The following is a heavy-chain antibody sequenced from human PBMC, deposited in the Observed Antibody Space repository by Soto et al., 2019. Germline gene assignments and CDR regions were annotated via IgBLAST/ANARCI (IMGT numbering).Heavy chain of an antibody. J-gene: IGHJ4*02. Sequence: QVQLQESGPGLVKPSETLSLTCTVSGGSVSSGSYYWSWIRQPPGKGLEWIGYIYYSGSTNYNPSLRRRVTISVDTSKNQFSLKLSSVTAADTAVYYCAGGTPTPREVDYWGQGTLVTVSS. CDR1: GGSVSSGSYY. V-gene: IGHV4-61*01. CDR3: AGGTPTPREVDY. CDR2: IYYSGST. D-gene: IGHD1-26*01.